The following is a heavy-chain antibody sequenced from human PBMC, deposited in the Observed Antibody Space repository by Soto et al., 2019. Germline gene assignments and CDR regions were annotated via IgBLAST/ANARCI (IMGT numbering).Heavy chain of an antibody. CDR2: IFYLGSS. D-gene: IGHD3-3*02. J-gene: IGHJ5*02. CDR1: GDSIISSDFY. V-gene: IGHV4-39*01. Sequence: SETLSLTCTVSGDSIISSDFYWGWVRQPPGKGLEWIGSIFYLGSSYYNPSLKSRVTMSVDTSKNQFSLRLRSVTAADTALYFCARHSLALRKNNCFDPWGQGIMVTVSS. CDR3: ARHSLALRKNNCFDP.